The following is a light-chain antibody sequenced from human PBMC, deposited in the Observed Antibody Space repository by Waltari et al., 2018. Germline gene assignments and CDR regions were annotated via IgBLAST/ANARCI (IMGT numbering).Light chain of an antibody. CDR3: CSFAGGFTWV. CDR2: DVN. J-gene: IGLJ3*02. Sequence: QSALTQPRSMSGSPGQAVTISCSGTSSDVGGHNYVTWYQQHPGKAPKLVIYDVNNRPSGVPERFSGSKSGNTASLTISGLQSEDEADYYCCSFAGGFTWVFGEGTRLTFL. CDR1: SSDVGGHNY. V-gene: IGLV2-11*01.